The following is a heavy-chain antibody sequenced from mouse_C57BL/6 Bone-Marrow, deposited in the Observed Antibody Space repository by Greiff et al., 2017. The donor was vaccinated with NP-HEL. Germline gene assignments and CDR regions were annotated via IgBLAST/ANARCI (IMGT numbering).Heavy chain of an antibody. Sequence: EVQLQQSGPVLVKPGASVKMSCKASGYTFTDYYMNWVKQSHGKSLEWIGVINPYNGGTSYNQKFKGKATLTVDKSSSTAYMELNSLTSEDSAVYYCARGDVYDGYPFAYWGQGTLVTVSA. D-gene: IGHD2-3*01. V-gene: IGHV1-19*01. CDR2: INPYNGGT. J-gene: IGHJ3*01. CDR3: ARGDVYDGYPFAY. CDR1: GYTFTDYY.